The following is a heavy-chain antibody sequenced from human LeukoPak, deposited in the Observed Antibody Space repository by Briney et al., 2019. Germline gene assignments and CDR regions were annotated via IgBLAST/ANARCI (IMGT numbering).Heavy chain of an antibody. CDR3: AGGSGFFFDY. CDR1: GGSVSSGSNY. Sequence: PSETLSLTCTVSGGSVSSGSNYWSWIRQPPGKGLEWIRYIYYSGSTNYNPSLKSRVTISVDTSKNQFSLKLSSVSAADTAVYYCAGGSGFFFDYWGQGTLVTVSS. CDR2: IYYSGST. J-gene: IGHJ4*02. D-gene: IGHD3-10*01. V-gene: IGHV4-61*01.